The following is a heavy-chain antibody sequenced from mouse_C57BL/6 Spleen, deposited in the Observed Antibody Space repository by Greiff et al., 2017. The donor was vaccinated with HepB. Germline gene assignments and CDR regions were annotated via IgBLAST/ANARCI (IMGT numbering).Heavy chain of an antibody. CDR2: IDPSDSYT. Sequence: QVQLQQPGAELVMPGASVKLSCKASGYTFTSYWMHWVKQRPGQGLEWIGEIDPSDSYTNYNQKFKGKSTLTVDKSSSTAYMQLSSLTSEDSAVYYCEITGPHWYFDVWGTGTTVTVSS. V-gene: IGHV1-69*01. J-gene: IGHJ1*03. CDR1: GYTFTSYW. CDR3: EITGPHWYFDV. D-gene: IGHD4-1*01.